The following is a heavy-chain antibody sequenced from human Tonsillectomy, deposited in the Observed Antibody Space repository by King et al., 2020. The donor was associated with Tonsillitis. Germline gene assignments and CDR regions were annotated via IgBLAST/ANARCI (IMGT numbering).Heavy chain of an antibody. V-gene: IGHV3-13*01. Sequence: QLVQSGGGLVQPGGSLRLSCAASGFTFSNYDMHWVRQATGKGLEWVSVIRTAGDTYYPDSVKGRFTISRENAKKSFYLQMSSLRAGDTAVYYCARGVVPSANNNYYFYMDVWGKGTTVTVSS. CDR1: GFTFSNYD. CDR2: IRTAGDT. D-gene: IGHD2-2*01. J-gene: IGHJ6*03. CDR3: ARGVVPSANNNYYFYMDV.